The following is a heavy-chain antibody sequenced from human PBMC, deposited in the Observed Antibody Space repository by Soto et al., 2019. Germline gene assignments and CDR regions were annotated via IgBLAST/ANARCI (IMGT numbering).Heavy chain of an antibody. CDR2: IYPSGST. V-gene: IGHV4-4*02. CDR3: ARRNYDTSGYYYWFDP. CDR1: GGSISSSNW. D-gene: IGHD3-22*01. J-gene: IGHJ5*02. Sequence: QVQLQESGPGLVKPSGTLSLTCAVSGGSISSSNWWSWVRQSPGKGLEWIGEIYPSGSTNYNPPLKSRVTISVDKSKNQFSLKLTSVTAADTAVYYCARRNYDTSGYYYWFDPWGQGTLVTVSS.